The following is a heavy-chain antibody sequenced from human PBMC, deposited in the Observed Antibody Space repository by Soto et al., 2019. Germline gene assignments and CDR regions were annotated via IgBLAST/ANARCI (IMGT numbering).Heavy chain of an antibody. CDR2: ISYDGSNK. J-gene: IGHJ6*02. V-gene: IGHV3-30*18. CDR1: GFTFSSYG. Sequence: GGSLRLSCAASGFTFSSYGMHWVRQAPGKGLEWVAVISYDGSNKYYADSVKGRFTISRDNSKNTLYLQMNSLRAEDTAVYYCAKERLGGDSSSWTRGMDVWGQGTTVTVSS. CDR3: AKERLGGDSSSWTRGMDV. D-gene: IGHD6-13*01.